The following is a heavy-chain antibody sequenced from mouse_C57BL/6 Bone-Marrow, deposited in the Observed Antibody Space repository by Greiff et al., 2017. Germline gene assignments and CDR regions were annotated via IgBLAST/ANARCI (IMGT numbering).Heavy chain of an antibody. CDR2: IYPGDGDT. V-gene: IGHV1-80*01. CDR3: ARGYYGSPFAY. J-gene: IGHJ3*01. D-gene: IGHD1-1*01. CDR1: GYAFSSYW. Sequence: QVQLQQSGAELVKPGASVKISCKASGYAFSSYWMNWVKQRPGKGLEWIGQIYPGDGDTNYNGKFKGKAKLTADKSSSTAYMQLSSLTSEDSAVYFCARGYYGSPFAYWGQGTLVTVSA.